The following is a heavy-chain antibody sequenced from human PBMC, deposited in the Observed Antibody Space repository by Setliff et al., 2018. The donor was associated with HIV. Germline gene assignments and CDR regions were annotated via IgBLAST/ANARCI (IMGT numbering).Heavy chain of an antibody. D-gene: IGHD1-1*01. CDR2: IRSKGYGSAT. V-gene: IGHV3-73*01. Sequence: GGSLRLSCAASGFTFSGSAMHWVRQASGKGLEWVGRIRSKGYGSATAYAASVKGRFTIPRDDSKNTAYLQMDSLKTEDTAVYYCTRHSTDPWSLLDYWGQGTLVTVSS. CDR1: GFTFSGSA. J-gene: IGHJ4*02. CDR3: TRHSTDPWSLLDY.